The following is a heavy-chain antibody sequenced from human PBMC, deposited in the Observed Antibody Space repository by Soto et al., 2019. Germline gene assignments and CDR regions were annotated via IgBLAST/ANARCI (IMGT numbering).Heavy chain of an antibody. V-gene: IGHV1-69*01. CDR1: GGTFSRHA. Sequence: QVQLVQSGAEVRKPGSSVKVSCKASGGTFSRHAISWVRQAPGHGLEWMGGIIRSVGTANHAQKFQGRVTIIADESTSTVYMELSSMRSEDTAMYYCARGWGYDSNDSYSAYWGQGTLVIVSS. CDR2: IIRSVGTA. CDR3: ARGWGYDSNDSYSAY. D-gene: IGHD2-21*01. J-gene: IGHJ4*02.